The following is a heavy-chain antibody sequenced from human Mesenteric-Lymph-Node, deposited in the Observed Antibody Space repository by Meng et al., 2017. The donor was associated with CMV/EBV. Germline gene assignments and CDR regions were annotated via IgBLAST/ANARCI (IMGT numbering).Heavy chain of an antibody. V-gene: IGHV1-18*01. Sequence: ASVKVSCKASGYTFTSYDISWVRQAPGQGLEWMGWISLYNGNTNYAQELQGRFTMTTDTSTSTTYMELRSLRSDDTAVYYCARDGYYGIDVWGQGTTVTVSS. J-gene: IGHJ6*02. CDR1: GYTFTSYD. CDR2: ISLYNGNT. CDR3: ARDGYYGIDV.